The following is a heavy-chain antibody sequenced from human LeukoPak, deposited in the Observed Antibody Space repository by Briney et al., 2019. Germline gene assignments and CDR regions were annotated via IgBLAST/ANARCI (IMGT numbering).Heavy chain of an antibody. V-gene: IGHV4-34*01. Sequence: SETLSLTCAVYGGSFSGYYWSWIRQPPGKGREWIGEINHSGSTNYNPSLKSRVTISVDTSKNQFSLKLSSVTAEDTAVYYFATARWEEAFDYWGQGTLVTVSS. D-gene: IGHD1-26*01. J-gene: IGHJ4*02. CDR3: ATARWEEAFDY. CDR2: INHSGST. CDR1: GGSFSGYY.